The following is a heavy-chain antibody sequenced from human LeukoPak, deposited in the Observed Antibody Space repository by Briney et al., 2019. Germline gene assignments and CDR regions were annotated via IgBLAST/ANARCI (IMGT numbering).Heavy chain of an antibody. J-gene: IGHJ4*02. Sequence: GGSLRLSCAASGFTFSSYGMHWVRQAPGKGLEWVAVIWYDGSNKYYADSVKGRFTISRHNSENTLYLHMNSLRVEDTAVYFCARGGTPGYSSGRIDYWGQGTLVTVSS. CDR1: GFTFSSYG. CDR3: ARGGTPGYSSGRIDY. CDR2: IWYDGSNK. D-gene: IGHD6-19*01. V-gene: IGHV3-33*01.